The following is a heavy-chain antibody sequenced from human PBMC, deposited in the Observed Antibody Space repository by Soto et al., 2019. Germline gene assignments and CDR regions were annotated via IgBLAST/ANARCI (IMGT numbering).Heavy chain of an antibody. J-gene: IGHJ6*02. CDR3: ARHDCISSSCYYYYYYVMDV. Sequence: SVKVSCKASGDTFSSDAISWVRQAPGQGLEWMGGIIPFFDTANYAQQFQGRVTITADESTSTAYMELSSLRSEDTAVYYCARHDCISSSCYYYYYYVMDVWGQGTTVTVSS. V-gene: IGHV1-69*13. D-gene: IGHD2-2*01. CDR2: IIPFFDTA. CDR1: GDTFSSDA.